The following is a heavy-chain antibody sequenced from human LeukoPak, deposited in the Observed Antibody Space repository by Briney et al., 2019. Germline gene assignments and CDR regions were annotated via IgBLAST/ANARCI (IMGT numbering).Heavy chain of an antibody. D-gene: IGHD6-13*01. CDR3: AKGEDWQLAADYFDS. CDR2: IKSKIDGGTT. Sequence: GGSLRLSCAASGFTFSNAWMSWVRQAPGQGLEWVGRIKSKIDGGTTDYAAPVKGRFTTATDDSKNTLYLQMNSLRAEDTAVNYCAKGEDWQLAADYFDSSGEGTLVSVSS. CDR1: GFTFSNAW. V-gene: IGHV3-15*01. J-gene: IGHJ4*02.